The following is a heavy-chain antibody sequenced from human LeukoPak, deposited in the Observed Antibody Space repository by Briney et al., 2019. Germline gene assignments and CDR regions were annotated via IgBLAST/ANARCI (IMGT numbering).Heavy chain of an antibody. CDR3: ARDIVNSSGFFDY. CDR2: INFNSGSP. V-gene: IGHV1-2*02. CDR1: GYTSTGHY. J-gene: IGHJ4*02. Sequence: ASVKVSCKASGYTSTGHYVHWVRQAPGQGLAWMGWINFNSGSPNFAQKFQGRVTMTRDTSISTAYMELSRLTSEDTAVYYCARDIVNSSGFFDYWGQGTLVTVSS. D-gene: IGHD2-21*01.